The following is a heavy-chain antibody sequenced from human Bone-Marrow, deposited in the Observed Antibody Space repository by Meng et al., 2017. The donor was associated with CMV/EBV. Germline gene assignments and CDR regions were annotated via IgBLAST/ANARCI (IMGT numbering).Heavy chain of an antibody. CDR1: GYTFTSYD. V-gene: IGHV1-69*05. CDR3: ASGDYDSSGRDWAY. J-gene: IGHJ4*02. D-gene: IGHD3-22*01. CDR2: IIPIFGTA. Sequence: SVKVSCKASGYTFTSYDINWVRQAPGQGLEWMGGIIPIFGTANYAQKFQGRVTITTDESTSTAYMELSSLRSEDTAVYYCASGDYDSSGRDWAYWGQGTLVTVSS.